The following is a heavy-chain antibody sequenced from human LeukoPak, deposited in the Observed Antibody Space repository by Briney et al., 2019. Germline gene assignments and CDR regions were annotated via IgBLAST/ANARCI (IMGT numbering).Heavy chain of an antibody. J-gene: IGHJ3*02. CDR2: ISSHSSYT. CDR1: GFTFSDFY. D-gene: IGHD1-14*01. Sequence: GGSLRLSCAASGFTFSDFYMNWVRQAPGKGLEGVSYISSHSSYTNYADSVEGRFTISRDNAKNSLYLQMNSLRAEDTAMYYCARGGWREPDALDIWGQGTMVTVSS. V-gene: IGHV3-11*05. CDR3: ARGGWREPDALDI.